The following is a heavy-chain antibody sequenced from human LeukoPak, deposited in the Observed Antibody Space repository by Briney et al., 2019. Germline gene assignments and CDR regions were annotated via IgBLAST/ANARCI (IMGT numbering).Heavy chain of an antibody. V-gene: IGHV3-30*02. D-gene: IGHD1-26*01. CDR2: IRYDGSDK. CDR1: GFTFSSYG. Sequence: GGSLRLSCAASGFTFSSYGIHWVRQAPVKGLEWVAFIRYDGSDKYFADIVKGRFTISRDNSKNTLYLQMSSLRAEDTAVYYCARVEYSESYYDAFDIWGQGTMVTVSS. CDR3: ARVEYSESYYDAFDI. J-gene: IGHJ3*02.